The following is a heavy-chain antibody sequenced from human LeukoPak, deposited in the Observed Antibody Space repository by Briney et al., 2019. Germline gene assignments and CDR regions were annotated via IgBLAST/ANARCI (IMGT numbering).Heavy chain of an antibody. D-gene: IGHD6-19*01. Sequence: SETQSLTCAVYGGSFSGYYWSWIRQPPGKGLEWIGEINHSGSTNYNPSLKSRVTISVDTSKNQFSLKLSSVTAADTAVYYCARASAVADGSDYFDYWGQGTLVTVSS. CDR1: GGSFSGYY. CDR2: INHSGST. CDR3: ARASAVADGSDYFDY. J-gene: IGHJ4*02. V-gene: IGHV4-34*01.